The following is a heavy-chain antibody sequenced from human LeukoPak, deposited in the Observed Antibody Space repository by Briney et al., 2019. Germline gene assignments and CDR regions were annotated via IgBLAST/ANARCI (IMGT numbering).Heavy chain of an antibody. D-gene: IGHD3-10*01. CDR1: GGSFSGYY. CDR3: ASRGAMVRGVTNTDFDY. Sequence: PSETLSLTCAVYGGSFSGYYWSWIRQPPGKGLEWIGEINHSGSTNYNPSLKSRVTISVDTSKNQFSLKLSSVTAADTAVYYCASRGAMVRGVTNTDFDYWGQGTLVTVSS. CDR2: INHSGST. V-gene: IGHV4-34*01. J-gene: IGHJ4*02.